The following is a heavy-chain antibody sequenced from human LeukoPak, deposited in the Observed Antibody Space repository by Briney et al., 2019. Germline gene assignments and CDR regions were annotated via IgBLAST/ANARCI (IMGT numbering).Heavy chain of an antibody. CDR2: ISSSSSYI. V-gene: IGHV3-21*01. CDR1: GFTFSSYS. D-gene: IGHD3-3*01. Sequence: GGSLRLSCAASGFTFSSYSMNWVRQAPGKGLEWVSSISSSSSYIYYADSVKGRFTISRDNAKNSLYLQMNSLRAEDTAVYYCARGSPEWLLYPYGTDVWGQGTTVTVSS. J-gene: IGHJ6*02. CDR3: ARGSPEWLLYPYGTDV.